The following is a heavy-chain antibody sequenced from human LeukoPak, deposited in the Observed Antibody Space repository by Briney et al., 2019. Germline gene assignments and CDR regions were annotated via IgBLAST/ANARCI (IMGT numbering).Heavy chain of an antibody. CDR3: ARTRITMVRGVSKLNYYGMDV. J-gene: IGHJ6*04. V-gene: IGHV4-34*01. CDR1: GGSFSGYY. CDR2: INHSGST. Sequence: PSVTLSLTCAVYGGSFSGYYWSWIRQPPGKGLEWIGEINHSGSTNYNPSLKSRVTISVDTSKNQFSLKLSSVTAADTAVYYCARTRITMVRGVSKLNYYGMDVWGKGTTVTVSS. D-gene: IGHD3-10*01.